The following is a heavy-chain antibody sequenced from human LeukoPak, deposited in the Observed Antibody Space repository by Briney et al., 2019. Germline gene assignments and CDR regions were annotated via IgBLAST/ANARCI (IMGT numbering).Heavy chain of an antibody. D-gene: IGHD6-13*01. V-gene: IGHV3-7*01. CDR1: GFTFSSCW. CDR2: IKQDGSDK. Sequence: GGSLRLSCEVSGFTFSSCWMNWVRQAPGKGPEWVANIKQDGSDKYYVDSVKGRFTISRDNAKNSLYLQMNSLRAEDTAVYYCAIIPRAAAGPSARSPFHYWGQGTLVTVSS. CDR3: AIIPRAAAGPSARSPFHY. J-gene: IGHJ4*02.